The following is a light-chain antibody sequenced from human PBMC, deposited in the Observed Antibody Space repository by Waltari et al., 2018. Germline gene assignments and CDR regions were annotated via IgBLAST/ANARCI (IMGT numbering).Light chain of an antibody. Sequence: QSALTQPASVSGSPGQSITISCTGTSRDVGGYNYVSWSQQHPGNAPKLMIYDVSNRPSGVSNRFSGSKSGNTASLTISGLQAEDEADYYCSSYTSSSTLVVFGGGTKLTVL. CDR1: SRDVGGYNY. CDR2: DVS. V-gene: IGLV2-14*03. J-gene: IGLJ2*01. CDR3: SSYTSSSTLVV.